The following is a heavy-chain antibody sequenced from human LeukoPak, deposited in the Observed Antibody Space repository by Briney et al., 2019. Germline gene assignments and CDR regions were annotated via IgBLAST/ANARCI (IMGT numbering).Heavy chain of an antibody. V-gene: IGHV3-64*01. CDR3: ARTRVDGDYRYYYGMDV. Sequence: PGGSLRLSCAASGLTFSSYAMHWVRQAPGKGLEYVSAISSNGGSTYYANSVKGRFTISRDNSKNTLYLQMGSLRAEDMAVYYCARTRVDGDYRYYYGMDVWGQGTTVTVSS. CDR2: ISSNGGST. D-gene: IGHD4-17*01. CDR1: GLTFSSYA. J-gene: IGHJ6*02.